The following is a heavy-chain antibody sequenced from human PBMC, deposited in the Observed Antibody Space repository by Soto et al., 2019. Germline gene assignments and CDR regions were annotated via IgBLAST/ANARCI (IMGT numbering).Heavy chain of an antibody. CDR3: ARGHGRFAH. V-gene: IGHV4-34*01. Sequence: SETLSLTCDVSGGSFTGYYWSWIRQPPGKGLEWIGEINHGGFTNYNPSLTGRVTISLDTSKSQFSLKLSSLTAADTAFYFCARGHGRFAHWGQGTLVTVS. CDR1: GGSFTGYY. CDR2: INHGGFT. J-gene: IGHJ4*02.